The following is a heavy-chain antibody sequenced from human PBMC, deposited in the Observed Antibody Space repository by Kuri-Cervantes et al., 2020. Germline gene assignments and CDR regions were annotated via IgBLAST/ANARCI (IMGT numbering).Heavy chain of an antibody. Sequence: GESLKISCAASGFTFSSYGMHWVRQAPGKGLEWVAVIWYDGSSKYYADSVKGRFTISRDNSKNTLYLQMNSLRAEDTAVYYCARALYSYGPSGFDYWGQGTLVTVSS. V-gene: IGHV3-33*08. CDR2: IWYDGSSK. J-gene: IGHJ4*02. CDR1: GFTFSSYG. CDR3: ARALYSYGPSGFDY. D-gene: IGHD5-18*01.